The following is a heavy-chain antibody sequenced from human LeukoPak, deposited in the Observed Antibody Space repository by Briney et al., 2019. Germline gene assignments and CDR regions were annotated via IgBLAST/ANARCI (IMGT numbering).Heavy chain of an antibody. D-gene: IGHD3-9*01. Sequence: GASVKVSCKASGYTFTGYYMNWVRQAPGQGPEWMGWINSDSGFTKYAQKFQGRVTMTRDTSITTVYMDLTRLTSDDTAVYYCARNFDMKGFDPWGQGTLVTVSS. V-gene: IGHV1-2*02. CDR2: INSDSGFT. CDR1: GYTFTGYY. CDR3: ARNFDMKGFDP. J-gene: IGHJ5*02.